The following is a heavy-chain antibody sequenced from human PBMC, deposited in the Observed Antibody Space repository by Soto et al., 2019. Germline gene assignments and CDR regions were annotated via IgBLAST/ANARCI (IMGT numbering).Heavy chain of an antibody. D-gene: IGHD6-6*01. CDR2: IYYSGST. Sequence: PSETVSLTCTVSGGSISSSSYYWGWIRQPPGKGLEWIGSIYYSGSTYYNPSLKSRVTISVDTSKNQFSLKLSSVTAADTAVYYCAKTGTYSSSSDFDYWGQGTLVTVSS. J-gene: IGHJ4*02. V-gene: IGHV4-39*01. CDR3: AKTGTYSSSSDFDY. CDR1: GGSISSSSYY.